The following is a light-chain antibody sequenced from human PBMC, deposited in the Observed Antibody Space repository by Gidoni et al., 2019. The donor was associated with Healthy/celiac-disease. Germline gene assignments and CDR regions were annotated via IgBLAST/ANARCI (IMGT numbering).Light chain of an antibody. Sequence: DIQMTKSPSSLSASVGDRVTITCRASQSISSYLNWYQQKPGKAPKLLIYAASSLKSGVPSRFSGSGSGTDFTLTISSLQPEDFATYYCQQSYSTPRTFGQETKLEIK. CDR3: QQSYSTPRT. CDR1: QSISSY. J-gene: IGKJ2*01. V-gene: IGKV1-39*01. CDR2: AAS.